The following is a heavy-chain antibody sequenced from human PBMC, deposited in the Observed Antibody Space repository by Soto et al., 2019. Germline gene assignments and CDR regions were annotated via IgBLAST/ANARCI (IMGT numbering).Heavy chain of an antibody. J-gene: IGHJ4*02. V-gene: IGHV3-21*02. CDR2: ISSSSSFR. Sequence: EVQLVESGGGLVKPGGSLRLSCAASGFTFTNHNMNWVRQAPGKGLEWVSSISSSSSFRNYADSVKGRFSISRDNDKNLVYLQMHSLSAEDTAVYYCARDPPLSVLVVVATDDFWGQGTLVTVSS. D-gene: IGHD2-21*01. CDR1: GFTFTNHN. CDR3: ARDPPLSVLVVVATDDF.